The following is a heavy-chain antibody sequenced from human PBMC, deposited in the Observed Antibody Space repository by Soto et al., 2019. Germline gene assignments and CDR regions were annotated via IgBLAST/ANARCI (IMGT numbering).Heavy chain of an antibody. Sequence: PGESLKISCKGSGYSFTSYWIGWVRQMPGKGLEWMGIIYPGDSDTRYSPSFQGQVTISADKSISTAYLQWSSLKASDTAMYYCACSLGYCSSTSCYVRAPGFYYYGMDVWGQGTTVTVSS. CDR1: GYSFTSYW. J-gene: IGHJ6*02. V-gene: IGHV5-51*01. CDR2: IYPGDSDT. CDR3: ACSLGYCSSTSCYVRAPGFYYYGMDV. D-gene: IGHD2-2*01.